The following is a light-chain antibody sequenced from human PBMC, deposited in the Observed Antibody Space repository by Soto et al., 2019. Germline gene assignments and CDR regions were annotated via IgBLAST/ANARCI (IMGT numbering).Light chain of an antibody. Sequence: IVLTQSPGTLSLSPGERATLSCRASQSVSSNYLAWYQQKAGQAPRLLIYAASSRATGMPDRFSGGGSGTDFTLNISRLEPEDFAVYSCQQYGSSPLPTFRRGTEVEIK. CDR3: QQYGSSPLPT. CDR1: QSVSSNY. J-gene: IGKJ4*01. V-gene: IGKV3-20*01. CDR2: AAS.